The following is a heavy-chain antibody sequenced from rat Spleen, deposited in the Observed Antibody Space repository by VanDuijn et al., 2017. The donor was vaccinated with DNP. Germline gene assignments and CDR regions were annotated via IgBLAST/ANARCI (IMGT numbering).Heavy chain of an antibody. CDR3: ARGVYYYSATYWYFDF. CDR2: ISTGGGNI. J-gene: IGHJ1*01. CDR1: GFTFSDYY. Sequence: EVRLVESGGGLVQPGRSLKLSCAASGFTFSDYYMAWVRQAPTKGLELVAYISTGGGNIYYRDSVKGRFTISRDNAKSTLYLQMDSLRSEETATYYCARGVYYYSATYWYFDFWGPGTMVTVSS. D-gene: IGHD1-1*01. V-gene: IGHV5S11*01.